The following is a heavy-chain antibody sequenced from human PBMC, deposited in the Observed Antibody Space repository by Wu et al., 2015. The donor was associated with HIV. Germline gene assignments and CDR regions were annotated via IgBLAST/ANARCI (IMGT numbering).Heavy chain of an antibody. Sequence: QVQLVQSDAEVKKPGSSVKVSCKVSGGTFNTYAMTWVRQAPGQGLEWLGRVIPFLGTSNYAQKLQGRVTMTTDTSTSTAYMELSSLRSEDTAIYYCAIVVVISGEDYWGQGTLVTVSS. CDR1: GGTFNTYA. D-gene: IGHD3-22*01. J-gene: IGHJ4*02. V-gene: IGHV1-69*04. CDR3: AIVVVISGEDY. CDR2: VIPFLGTS.